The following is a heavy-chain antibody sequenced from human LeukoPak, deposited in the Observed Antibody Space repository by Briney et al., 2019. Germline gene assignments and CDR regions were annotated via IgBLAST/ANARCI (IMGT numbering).Heavy chain of an antibody. V-gene: IGHV4-61*01. D-gene: IGHD6-13*01. CDR1: GGSVSSDSYF. Sequence: SETLSLTCTVSGGSVSSDSYFWTWIRQPPGKGLEWIGYIYYSGSTNYNPSLKSRVTISVDTSKNQFSLKLSSVTAADTAVYYCARGRAAGYFDYWGQGTLVTVSS. CDR3: ARGRAAGYFDY. CDR2: IYYSGST. J-gene: IGHJ4*02.